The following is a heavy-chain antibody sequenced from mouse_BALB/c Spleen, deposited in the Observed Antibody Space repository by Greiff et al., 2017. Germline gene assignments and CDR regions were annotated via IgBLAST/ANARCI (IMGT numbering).Heavy chain of an antibody. CDR1: GYSITSGYY. D-gene: IGHD2-4*01. CDR2: ISYDGSN. Sequence: ESGPGLVKPSQSLSLTCSVTGYSITSGYYWNWIRQFPGNKLEWMGYISYDGSNNYNPSLKNRISITRDTSKNQFFLKLNSVTTEDTATYYCARADYDGPWFAYWGQGTLVTVSA. V-gene: IGHV3-6*02. J-gene: IGHJ3*01. CDR3: ARADYDGPWFAY.